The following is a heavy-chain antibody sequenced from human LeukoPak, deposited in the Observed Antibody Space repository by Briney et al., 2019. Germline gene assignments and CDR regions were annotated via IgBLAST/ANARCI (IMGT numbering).Heavy chain of an antibody. CDR2: IKSKAYGGTT. Sequence: GGSLRLSCTASGFTFGDYAMTWVRQAPGKGLEWVGFIKSKAYGGTTESAASVKGRFTISRDDSKSIAYLQMNSLKTEDTAVYYCIRVVSGSYFDYWGQGTLVTVSS. D-gene: IGHD1-26*01. J-gene: IGHJ4*02. CDR3: IRVVSGSYFDY. CDR1: GFTFGDYA. V-gene: IGHV3-49*04.